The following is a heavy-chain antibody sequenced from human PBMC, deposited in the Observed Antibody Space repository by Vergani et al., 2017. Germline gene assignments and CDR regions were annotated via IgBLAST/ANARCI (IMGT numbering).Heavy chain of an antibody. Sequence: QVQLVESGGGVVQPGRSLRLSCAASGFTFSSYGMHWVRQAPGKGLEWVAVIWYDGSNKYYADSVKGRFTISRDNSKNTLYLQMNSLRAEDTAVYYCARAAMVRGVRYYFDYWGQGTLVTVSS. J-gene: IGHJ4*02. CDR2: IWYDGSNK. V-gene: IGHV3-30*19. CDR1: GFTFSSYG. D-gene: IGHD3-10*01. CDR3: ARAAMVRGVRYYFDY.